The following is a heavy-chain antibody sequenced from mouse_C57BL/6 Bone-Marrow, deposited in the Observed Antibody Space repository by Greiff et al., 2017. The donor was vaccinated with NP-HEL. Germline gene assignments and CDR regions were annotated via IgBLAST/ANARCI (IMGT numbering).Heavy chain of an antibody. D-gene: IGHD2-4*01. V-gene: IGHV1-19*01. CDR3: ARIYSDYATGTWHYSLDY. CDR1: GYTFTDYY. J-gene: IGHJ4*01. Sequence: EVKLQESGPVLVKPGASVKMSCKASGYTFTDYYMNWVKQSHGKSLEWIGVINPYNGGTSYNQKFKGKATLTVDKSSSTAYMELNSLTSEDSALYFCARIYSDYATGTWHYSLDYWGQGTSVTVSS. CDR2: INPYNGGT.